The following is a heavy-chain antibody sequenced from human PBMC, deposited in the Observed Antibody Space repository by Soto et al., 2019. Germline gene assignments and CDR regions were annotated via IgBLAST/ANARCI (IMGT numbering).Heavy chain of an antibody. CDR1: GFIFSSYA. Sequence: ESGGGVVQPGRSLRLSCAASGFIFSSYAMHWVRQAPGKGVEWVAVISHGGNEKYYADSVEGRFTISRDNSKNMVYLQMNGLRPEDTAVYYCAKVSSDRGYYYFAMDVWGQGTTVTVSS. D-gene: IGHD3-10*01. CDR3: AKVSSDRGYYYFAMDV. J-gene: IGHJ6*02. CDR2: ISHGGNEK. V-gene: IGHV3-30*18.